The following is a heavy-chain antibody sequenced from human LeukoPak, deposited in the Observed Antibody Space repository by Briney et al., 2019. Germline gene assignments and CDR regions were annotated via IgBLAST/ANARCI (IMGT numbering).Heavy chain of an antibody. J-gene: IGHJ4*02. CDR2: IRYDGSTK. Sequence: GGSLRLSCAASGFTFSSSGMHWVRQAPGKGLEWVTFIRYDGSTKYYADSVKGRFTISRDNSENTLYLQMNSLRAEDPAVYYCAKDPYSSSWYYFDHWGQGTLVTVSS. CDR3: AKDPYSSSWYYFDH. D-gene: IGHD6-13*01. CDR1: GFTFSSSG. V-gene: IGHV3-30*02.